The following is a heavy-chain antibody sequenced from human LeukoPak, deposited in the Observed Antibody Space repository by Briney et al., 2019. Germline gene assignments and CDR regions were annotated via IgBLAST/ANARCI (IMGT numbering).Heavy chain of an antibody. Sequence: GGSLRLSCAASGFTVSSYAMTWVRQAPGKGLEWVSGIGYSAGDTNYADSVKGRFTISRDNSKNTLYLQMNSLRAEDTAVYYCANVRNGDRLDWGQGTLVTVSS. J-gene: IGHJ4*02. CDR2: IGYSAGDT. CDR3: ANVRNGDRLD. D-gene: IGHD1-1*01. CDR1: GFTVSSYA. V-gene: IGHV3-23*01.